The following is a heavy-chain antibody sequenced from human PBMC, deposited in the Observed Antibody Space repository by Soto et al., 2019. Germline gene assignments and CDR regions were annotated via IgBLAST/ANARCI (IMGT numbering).Heavy chain of an antibody. CDR3: ARRTLGAPGTPRVTFEDY. D-gene: IGHD6-13*01. CDR2: ISGSTTYT. Sequence: QVQLVESGGDLVKPGGSLRLSCAASGFTFSDYYMSWIRQAPGKGLEWVSYISGSTTYTSYTDSVKGRFTISRDNAKNSLYLQMHSLRAEDTAVYFCARRTLGAPGTPRVTFEDYWGQGTLVTVSS. J-gene: IGHJ4*02. V-gene: IGHV3-11*06. CDR1: GFTFSDYY.